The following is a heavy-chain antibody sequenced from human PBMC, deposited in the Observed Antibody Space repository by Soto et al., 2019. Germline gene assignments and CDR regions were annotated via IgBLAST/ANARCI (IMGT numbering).Heavy chain of an antibody. CDR2: IIPMFDIA. D-gene: IGHD6-19*01. J-gene: IGHJ3*02. V-gene: IGHV1-69*02. CDR1: GGSFSIYT. CDR3: ILGGWSAEVFDI. Sequence: QVQLVQSGVEVKKPGSSVKVSCKAAGGSFSIYTVFWVRQAPGQGLEWMGRIIPMFDIANYAQNFQGRVTFNADKFTDTVYMEMLYLRSCDTAVYYCILGGWSAEVFDIWGQGTLVTVSS.